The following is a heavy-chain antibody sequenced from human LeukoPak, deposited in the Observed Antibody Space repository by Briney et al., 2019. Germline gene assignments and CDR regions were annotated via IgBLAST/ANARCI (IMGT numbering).Heavy chain of an antibody. CDR3: ARGSWYYDSSGYGLLDY. V-gene: IGHV4-34*01. CDR1: GGSFSGYY. CDR2: INHSGST. J-gene: IGHJ4*02. Sequence: ASETLSLTCAVYGGSFSGYYWSWIRQPPGKGLEWIGEINHSGSTYYNPSLKSRVTISVDRSKNQFSLKLSSVTAADTAVYYCARGSWYYDSSGYGLLDYWGQGTLVTVSS. D-gene: IGHD3-22*01.